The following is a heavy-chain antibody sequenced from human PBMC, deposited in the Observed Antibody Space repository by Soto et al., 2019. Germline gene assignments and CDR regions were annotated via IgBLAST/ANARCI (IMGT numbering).Heavy chain of an antibody. CDR1: GFTFSSYA. D-gene: IGHD3-22*01. J-gene: IGHJ4*02. CDR2: ISSDGSNK. V-gene: IGHV3-30-3*01. CDR3: ARAVPPMIVLGVDY. Sequence: QVQLVESGGGVGQPGRSLRLSCAASGFTFSSYAMHWVRQAPGKGLAWVAVISSDGSNKFYADSVKGRFTISRDNSKTTLYLQMNSLRAEDTAVYYCARAVPPMIVLGVDYWGQGTLVTVSS.